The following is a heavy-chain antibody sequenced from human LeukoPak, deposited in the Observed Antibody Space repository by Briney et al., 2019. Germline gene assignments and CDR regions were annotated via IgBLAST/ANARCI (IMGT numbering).Heavy chain of an antibody. J-gene: IGHJ4*02. D-gene: IGHD1-26*01. V-gene: IGHV4-59*01. Sequence: SETLSLTCAVYGGSFSGYYWSWIRQPPGKGLEWIGYIYYSGSTNYNPSLKSRVTISVDTSKNQFSLKLSSVTAADTAVYYCARSPLVGATTGLPPDYWGQGTLVTVSS. CDR2: IYYSGST. CDR3: ARSPLVGATTGLPPDY. CDR1: GGSFSGYY.